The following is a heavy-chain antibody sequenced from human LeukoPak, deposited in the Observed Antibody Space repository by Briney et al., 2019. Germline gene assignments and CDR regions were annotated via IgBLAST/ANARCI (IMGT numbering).Heavy chain of an antibody. Sequence: SETLSLTCAVYGGSFSGYYWSWIRQPPGKGLEWIGEINHSGSTNYNPSLKSRVTISVDTSQNQFSLKLRSVTAADTAVYYCARVVQSTDSSGFYLPEYFQHWGQGTLVTVSS. CDR1: GGSFSGYY. D-gene: IGHD3-22*01. CDR3: ARVVQSTDSSGFYLPEYFQH. V-gene: IGHV4-34*01. J-gene: IGHJ1*01. CDR2: INHSGST.